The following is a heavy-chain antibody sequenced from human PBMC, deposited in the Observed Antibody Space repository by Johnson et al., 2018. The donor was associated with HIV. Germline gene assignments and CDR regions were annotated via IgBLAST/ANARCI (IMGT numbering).Heavy chain of an antibody. J-gene: IGHJ3*02. V-gene: IGHV3-11*04. CDR3: ARDGRGLDAVDI. CDR2: ISSSGGTI. CDR1: EFILSDYY. Sequence: QVQVVESGGDLVKPGGSLRLSCGASEFILSDYYISWVRQAPEKGLEWISYISSSGGTIFYADSVKGRFTISRDIAKNTLYLQMNSLRAEDTAVYYCARDGRGLDAVDIWGQGTVVIVSS. D-gene: IGHD3/OR15-3a*01.